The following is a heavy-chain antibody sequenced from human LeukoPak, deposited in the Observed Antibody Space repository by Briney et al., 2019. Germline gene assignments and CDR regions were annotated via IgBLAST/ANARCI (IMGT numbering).Heavy chain of an antibody. CDR2: IIPILGIA. Sequence: SVKVSCKASGGTFSSYAISWVRQAPGQGLEWMGRIIPILGIANYAQKFQGRVTITADKSTSTAYMELSSLRSEDTAVYYCARVVPAATDAFGIWGQGTMVTVSS. J-gene: IGHJ3*02. V-gene: IGHV1-69*04. CDR3: ARVVPAATDAFGI. CDR1: GGTFSSYA. D-gene: IGHD2-2*01.